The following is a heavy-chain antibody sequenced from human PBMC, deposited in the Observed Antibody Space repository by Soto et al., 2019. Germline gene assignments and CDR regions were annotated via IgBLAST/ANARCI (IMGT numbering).Heavy chain of an antibody. CDR3: ARDHDTAMGFDY. CDR2: IYYSGST. D-gene: IGHD5-18*01. Sequence: SETLSLTCTVSGGSISSGGYYWSWIRQHPGKGLEWIGYIYYSGSTYYNPSLKSRVTISVDTSKNQFSLKLSSVTAADTAVYYCARDHDTAMGFDYWGQGTLVTVSS. J-gene: IGHJ4*02. V-gene: IGHV4-31*03. CDR1: GGSISSGGYY.